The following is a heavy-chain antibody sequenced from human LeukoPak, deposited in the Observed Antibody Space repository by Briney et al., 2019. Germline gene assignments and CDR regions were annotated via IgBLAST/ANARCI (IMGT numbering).Heavy chain of an antibody. V-gene: IGHV3-48*04. Sequence: GGSLRLSCAASGFTFGPYTMNWVRQAPGKGLEWVSYISSSSDTIYYADSVKGRFTISRDNAKNSLYLQMNSLRAEDTAVYYCARDRGLGFGELLRAFGYWGQGTLVTVSS. CDR1: GFTFGPYT. CDR3: ARDRGLGFGELLRAFGY. J-gene: IGHJ4*02. D-gene: IGHD3-10*01. CDR2: ISSSSDTI.